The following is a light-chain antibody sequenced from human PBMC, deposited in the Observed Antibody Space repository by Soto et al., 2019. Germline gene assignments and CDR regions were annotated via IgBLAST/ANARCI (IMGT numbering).Light chain of an antibody. CDR2: AAS. Sequence: AIRMTQSPSSFSASTGDRVTITCRASQGISSYLAWYQQKPGKAPKLLIYAASTLQSGVPSRFSGSGSATDFTLTITCLQSEDFATYFCQQYYSYHQTFGQGTKVEIK. CDR1: QGISSY. J-gene: IGKJ1*01. V-gene: IGKV1-8*01. CDR3: QQYYSYHQT.